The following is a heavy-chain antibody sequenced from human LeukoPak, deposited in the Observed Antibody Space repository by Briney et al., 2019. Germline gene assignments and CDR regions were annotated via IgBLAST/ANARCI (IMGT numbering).Heavy chain of an antibody. J-gene: IGHJ4*02. CDR2: IIPKFGTA. Sequence: GASVKVSCKASGGTFSSYAWVRQAPGQGLEWMGGIIPKFGTAKYAQKFQGRVTITADESTSTAYMELSSLRSEDTAVYYCARHRPAKHYYDSSAYSPFDYWGQGTLVTVSS. CDR1: GGTFSSYA. D-gene: IGHD3-22*01. CDR3: ARHRPAKHYYDSSAYSPFDY. V-gene: IGHV1-69*13.